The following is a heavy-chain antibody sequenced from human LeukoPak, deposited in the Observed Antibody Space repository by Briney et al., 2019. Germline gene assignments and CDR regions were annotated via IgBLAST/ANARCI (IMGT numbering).Heavy chain of an antibody. CDR2: INPSGGST. D-gene: IGHD2-2*01. J-gene: IGHJ4*02. V-gene: IGHV1-46*01. CDR3: ARGLGRSSSTSWSELYYFDY. Sequence: AASVKVSCKASGYTFTSYYVHWVRQAPGQGLEWMGIINPSGGSTSYAQKFQGRVTMTRDTSTSTVYMELSSLRSEDTAVYYCARGLGRSSSTSWSELYYFDYWGQGTLVTVSS. CDR1: GYTFTSYY.